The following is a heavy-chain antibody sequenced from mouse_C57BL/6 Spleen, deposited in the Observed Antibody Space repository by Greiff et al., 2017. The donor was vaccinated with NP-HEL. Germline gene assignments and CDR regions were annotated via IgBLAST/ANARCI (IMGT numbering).Heavy chain of an antibody. CDR1: GFTFSSYG. Sequence: EVQLVESGGDLVKPGGSLKLSCAASGFTFSSYGMSWVRQTPDKRLEWVATISSGGSYTYYTDSVKGRFTISRDNAKNTLYLQMSSLKSEDTAMYYCARGYYAYDEGAGFAYWGQGTLVTVSA. CDR3: ARGYYAYDEGAGFAY. CDR2: ISSGGSYT. J-gene: IGHJ3*01. D-gene: IGHD2-2*01. V-gene: IGHV5-6*01.